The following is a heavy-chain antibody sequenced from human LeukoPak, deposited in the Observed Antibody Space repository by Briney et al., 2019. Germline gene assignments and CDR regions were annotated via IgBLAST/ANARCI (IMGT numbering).Heavy chain of an antibody. V-gene: IGHV4-39*01. Sequence: SETLPLTCIVSGGSISNSSYYWGWIRQPPGKGLEWIGSIYYSGSAYYNPSLKSRVTLSVDTTKNQFSLKLTSVTAADTAVYYCARHWVVTPNYWGQGTLVTVSS. D-gene: IGHD4-23*01. CDR2: IYYSGSA. CDR1: GGSISNSSYY. J-gene: IGHJ4*02. CDR3: ARHWVVTPNY.